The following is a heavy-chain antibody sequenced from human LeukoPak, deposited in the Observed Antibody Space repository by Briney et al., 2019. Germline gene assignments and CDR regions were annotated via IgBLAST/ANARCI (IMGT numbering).Heavy chain of an antibody. Sequence: PGGSLRLSCAASGFTFSSYGMHWVRQAPGKGLEWVAVISYDGSNKYYADSVKGRFTISRDNSKNTLYLQMNSLRAEDTAVYYCARDTSMIGGFAGDYYYGMDVWGQGTTVTVSS. J-gene: IGHJ6*02. V-gene: IGHV3-30*03. CDR1: GFTFSSYG. CDR2: ISYDGSNK. D-gene: IGHD5/OR15-5a*01. CDR3: ARDTSMIGGFAGDYYYGMDV.